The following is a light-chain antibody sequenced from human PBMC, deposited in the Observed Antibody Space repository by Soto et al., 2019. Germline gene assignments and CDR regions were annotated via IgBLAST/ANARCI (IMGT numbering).Light chain of an antibody. CDR2: GAS. J-gene: IGKJ4*01. Sequence: IMLTQSPGTLSLSPGERATLSCRASQSVYSNFLAWYQQKSGQAPRLLIYGASSRATGIPDRFSGSASGTDFTLTISRLEPEDFAVYYCQQYGYSLTFGGGTKVDI. CDR3: QQYGYSLT. CDR1: QSVYSNF. V-gene: IGKV3-20*01.